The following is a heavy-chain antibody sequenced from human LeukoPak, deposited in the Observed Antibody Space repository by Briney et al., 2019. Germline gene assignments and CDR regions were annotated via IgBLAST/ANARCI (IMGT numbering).Heavy chain of an antibody. CDR3: ARELYDILTGYPHFDY. V-gene: IGHV3-48*04. CDR2: ISSSSSTI. CDR1: GFTFRSYS. D-gene: IGHD3-9*01. J-gene: IGHJ4*02. Sequence: GGSLRLSCAASGFTFRSYSMNWVRQAPGKALEWVSYISSSSSTIYYADSVKGRFTISRDNAKNSLYLKMNSLSAEDTAVYYCARELYDILTGYPHFDYWGQGTLVTVSS.